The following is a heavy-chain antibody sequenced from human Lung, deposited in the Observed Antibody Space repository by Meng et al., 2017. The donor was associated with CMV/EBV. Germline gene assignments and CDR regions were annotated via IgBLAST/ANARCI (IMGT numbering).Heavy chain of an antibody. CDR2: IPHRGSS. V-gene: IGHV4-4*02. CDR3: LRRSGGSV. J-gene: IGHJ1*01. Sequence: HVQLRESGPALGKPSATLSLTSAVSCASITNHNWWAWVRQPPGKGLEWIGEIPHRGSSAYNPSLKSRVSMSIDKSKNQFSLKLTSVTAADTAVYHCLRRSGGSVWGQGTLVTVSS. D-gene: IGHD3-10*01. CDR1: CASITNHNW.